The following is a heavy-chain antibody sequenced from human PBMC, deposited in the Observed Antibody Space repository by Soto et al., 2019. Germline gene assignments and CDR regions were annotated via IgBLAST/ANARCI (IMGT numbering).Heavy chain of an antibody. CDR1: GFTFNIAA. CDR2: ITNRVNGYAT. D-gene: IGHD6-19*01. J-gene: IGHJ4*02. CDR3: ARQGVALGLDI. V-gene: IGHV3-73*01. Sequence: HPGGSLRLSCAASGFTFNIAAIHWVRQAPGKGLEWVGLITNRVNGYATVFAPSVKGRITVSRDDSKNMAFLEMNNLKIEDTAVYHCARQGVALGLDIWGQGT.